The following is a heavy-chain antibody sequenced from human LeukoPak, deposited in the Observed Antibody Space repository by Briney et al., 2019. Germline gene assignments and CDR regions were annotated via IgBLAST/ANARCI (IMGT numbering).Heavy chain of an antibody. D-gene: IGHD2-2*02. V-gene: IGHV3-13*01. CDR3: ARAPVVPAAIGYYYYYGMDV. J-gene: IGHJ6*02. CDR2: IGTAGDT. Sequence: GGSLRLSCAASGFTFSSYDMHWVRQATGKGLEWVSGIGTAGDTYYPGSVKGRFTISRENAKNSLYLQMNSLRAGDTAVYYCARAPVVPAAIGYYYYYGMDVWGQGTTVTVSS. CDR1: GFTFSSYD.